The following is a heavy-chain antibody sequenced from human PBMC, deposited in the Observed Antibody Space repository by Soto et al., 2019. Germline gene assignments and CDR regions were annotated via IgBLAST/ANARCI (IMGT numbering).Heavy chain of an antibody. Sequence: EVQLSESGGGLVQPGGSLRLSCAASGFTFSGYAMTWVRQAPGKGLEWVSTISGSGGGTDYADSVKGRCTISRDNSKNTLYLEMNSLTAEDTAVYYCAKAPPDNGHSNWFDPWGQGTLVTVSS. CDR3: AKAPPDNGHSNWFDP. CDR1: GFTFSGYA. J-gene: IGHJ5*02. D-gene: IGHD4-17*01. V-gene: IGHV3-23*01. CDR2: ISGSGGGT.